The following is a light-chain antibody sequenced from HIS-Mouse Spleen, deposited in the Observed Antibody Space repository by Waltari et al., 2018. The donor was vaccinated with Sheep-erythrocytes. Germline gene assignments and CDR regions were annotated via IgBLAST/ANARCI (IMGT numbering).Light chain of an antibody. CDR2: DVS. V-gene: IGLV2-11*01. J-gene: IGLJ2*01. CDR3: SSYTSSSIV. Sequence: QSALTQPRPVSGSPGQSVTISCTGTSSDVGGYNYVSWYQQHPGKAPKLMIYDVSKRPSGVPDLFSVSKSGNTASLTISGLQAEDEADYYCSSYTSSSIVFGGGTKLTVL. CDR1: SSDVGGYNY.